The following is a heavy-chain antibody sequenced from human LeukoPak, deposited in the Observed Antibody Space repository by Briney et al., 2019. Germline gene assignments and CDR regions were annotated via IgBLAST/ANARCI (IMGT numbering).Heavy chain of an antibody. Sequence: SETLSLTCTVSGGSISSGGQFWSWVRQYPGKGLEWIGYIYYSGSTYYNPSLKSRVSISVDTSKNQFSLKVTSVTAADTAVYYCARGGGGDRRGTSCYHYWGQGTLVTVSS. CDR1: GGSISSGGQF. D-gene: IGHD2-2*01. CDR2: IYYSGST. J-gene: IGHJ4*02. CDR3: ARGGGGDRRGTSCYHY. V-gene: IGHV4-31*03.